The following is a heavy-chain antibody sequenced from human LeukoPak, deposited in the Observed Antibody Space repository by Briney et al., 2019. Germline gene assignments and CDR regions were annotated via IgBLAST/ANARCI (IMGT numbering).Heavy chain of an antibody. V-gene: IGHV4-34*01. CDR2: INHSGTST. CDR1: GGSFSDYH. J-gene: IGHJ6*03. D-gene: IGHD7-27*01. CDR3: ARRGNWANYHHYYYMDV. Sequence: SSETLSLTCAVYGGSFSDYHWNWIRQPPGKGLEWIGEINHSGTSTNYNPSLKSRVTISVDTSKNQFSLKLTSVSAADTAVYYCARRGNWANYHHYYYMDVWGKGTTVTIS.